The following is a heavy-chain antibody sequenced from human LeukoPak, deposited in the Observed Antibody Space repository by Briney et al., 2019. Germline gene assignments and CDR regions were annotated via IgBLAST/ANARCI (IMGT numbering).Heavy chain of an antibody. Sequence: PGGSLRLSCAASGFDFSAYAMTWVRQAPGKGLEWVATVSGSGYRKYYADSVKGRFTISRDNAKKTIFVQMHSPRAEDTAQYFCAKGGAALTDAPHGDVVTTTLDGFDLWGQGAMVTVSS. CDR3: AKGGAALTDAPHGDVVTTTLDGFDL. J-gene: IGHJ3*01. D-gene: IGHD2-21*02. CDR2: VSGSGYRK. V-gene: IGHV3-23*01. CDR1: GFDFSAYA.